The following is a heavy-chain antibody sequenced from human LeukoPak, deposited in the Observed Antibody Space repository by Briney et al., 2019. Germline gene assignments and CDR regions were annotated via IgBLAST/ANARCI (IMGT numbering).Heavy chain of an antibody. CDR3: ARKSIVVVPAALDY. J-gene: IGHJ4*02. CDR1: GFTVSSNY. CDR2: IYSGGST. D-gene: IGHD2-2*01. Sequence: PGGSLRLSCAASGFTVSSNYMSWVRQAPGKGLKWVSVIYSGGSTYYADSVKGRFTISRDNSKNTLYLQMNSLRAEDTAVYYCARKSIVVVPAALDYWGQGTLVTVSS. V-gene: IGHV3-66*01.